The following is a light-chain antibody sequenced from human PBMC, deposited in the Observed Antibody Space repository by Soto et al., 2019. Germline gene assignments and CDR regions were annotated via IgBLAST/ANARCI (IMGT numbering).Light chain of an antibody. CDR1: QSVSNNY. CDR3: QQYDDSIT. V-gene: IGKV3-20*01. CDR2: GAS. Sequence: EIVLTQSPDTLSLSPGESATLSCRASQSVSNNYLAWYQQKPGRAPRLLIYGASNRATGLPDRFSGSGSGTDFTLTINRQEPEDCAVFYCQQYDDSITFGQGTRLEIE. J-gene: IGKJ5*01.